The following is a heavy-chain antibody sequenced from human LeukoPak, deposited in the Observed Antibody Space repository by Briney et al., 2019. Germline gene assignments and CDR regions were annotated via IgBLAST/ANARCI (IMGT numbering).Heavy chain of an antibody. D-gene: IGHD1-26*01. CDR2: IYQSGST. Sequence: PSETLSLTCTVSGDSISSGGYYWSWIRQPPGKGLERIGYIYQSGSTYYNPSLKSRVTISLDRSKNQFSLKLNSVTAADTAVYYCARAEVGATLYYYYYMDVWGKGTTVTVSS. V-gene: IGHV4-30-2*01. J-gene: IGHJ6*03. CDR3: ARAEVGATLYYYYYMDV. CDR1: GDSISSGGYY.